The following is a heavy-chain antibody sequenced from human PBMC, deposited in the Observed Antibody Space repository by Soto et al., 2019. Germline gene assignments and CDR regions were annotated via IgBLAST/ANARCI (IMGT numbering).Heavy chain of an antibody. CDR3: ARDAASPLDH. CDR2: CTPSSSSI. V-gene: IGHV3-21*01. D-gene: IGHD6-13*01. J-gene: IGHJ4*02. CDR1: GFTFKLYT. Sequence: PGGSLRLSCAASGFTFKLYTMHWVRQAPGKGLEWVSFCTPSSSSISYADSVEGRFTISRDNARNSLYLQIHNLRAEDTAVYYCARDAASPLDHWGQGTLVTVSS.